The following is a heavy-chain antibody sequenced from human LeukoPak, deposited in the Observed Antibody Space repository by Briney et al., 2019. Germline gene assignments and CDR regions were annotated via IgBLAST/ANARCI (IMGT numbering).Heavy chain of an antibody. D-gene: IGHD5-12*01. CDR3: AREPQPQRWLQLEAFDI. CDR1: GGSISNYY. CDR2: IYYSGST. Sequence: SETLSLTCTVSGGSISNYYWSWIRQHPGKGLEWIGYIYYSGSTYYNPSLKSRVTISVDTSKNQFSLKLSSVTAADTAVYYCAREPQPQRWLQLEAFDIWGQGTMVTVSS. J-gene: IGHJ3*02. V-gene: IGHV4-59*06.